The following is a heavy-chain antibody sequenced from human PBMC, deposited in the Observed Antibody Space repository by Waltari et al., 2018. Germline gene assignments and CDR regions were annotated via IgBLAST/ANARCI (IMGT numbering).Heavy chain of an antibody. CDR1: GFTFSRYW. CDR2: FNRDGGGT. CDR3: AREPSPDSSGYFYYYMDV. J-gene: IGHJ6*03. V-gene: IGHV3-74*01. Sequence: EVQLVESGGGLVQPGGSLSISCAASGFTFSRYWLHWVGQVPGKGLVVVYRFNRDGGGTIYADSVKGRFTISRDNAKNTLYLQLNSLRVEDTALYYCAREPSPDSSGYFYYYMDVWGKGTTVTVSS. D-gene: IGHD3-22*01.